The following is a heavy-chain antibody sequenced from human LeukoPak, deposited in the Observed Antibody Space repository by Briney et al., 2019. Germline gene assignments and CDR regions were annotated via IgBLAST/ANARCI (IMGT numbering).Heavy chain of an antibody. CDR1: GGTFISYA. CDR3: ARVTPLTGTLYYCYGMDV. Sequence: SVKVSCKASGGTFISYAISWVRQAPGQGLEWMGRIIPILGIANYAQKFQGRVTITADKSTSTAYMELSSLRSEDTAVYYCARVTPLTGTLYYCYGMDVWGQGTTVTVSS. J-gene: IGHJ6*02. D-gene: IGHD7-27*01. V-gene: IGHV1-69*04. CDR2: IIPILGIA.